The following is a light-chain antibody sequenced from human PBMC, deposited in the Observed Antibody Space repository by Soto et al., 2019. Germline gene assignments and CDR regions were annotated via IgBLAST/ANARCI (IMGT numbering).Light chain of an antibody. J-gene: IGKJ3*01. Sequence: EIVLTQSPATLSLSPGERATLSCRASQSVSSYLAWYQQKPGQAPRLLIYDASNRATGISARFSGSGSGTDFTLTISSLEPEDFAVYYGQQRSNWPLLFSFGPGTKVDIK. V-gene: IGKV3-11*01. CDR3: QQRSNWPLLFS. CDR1: QSVSSY. CDR2: DAS.